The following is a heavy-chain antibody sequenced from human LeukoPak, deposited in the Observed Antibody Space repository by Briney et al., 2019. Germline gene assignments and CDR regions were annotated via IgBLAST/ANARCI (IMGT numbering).Heavy chain of an antibody. CDR1: GFTFSNFS. V-gene: IGHV3-21*01. J-gene: IGHJ6*03. CDR3: AQRYYMDV. Sequence: GESLKISCTASGFTFSNFSMNWVRQAPGKGLEWVSSISSRSSYIYYADSVQGRFTISRDNAKSSLYLQMNSLRAEDTAVYYCAQRYYMDVWGKGTTVRVPS. CDR2: ISSRSSYI.